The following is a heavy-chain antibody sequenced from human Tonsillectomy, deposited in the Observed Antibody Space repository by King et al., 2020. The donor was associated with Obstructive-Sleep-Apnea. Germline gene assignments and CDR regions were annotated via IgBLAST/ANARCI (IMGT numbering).Heavy chain of an antibody. CDR2: ISSSRSYI. V-gene: IGHV3-21*01. Sequence: VQLVESGGGLVKPGGSLRLSCAASGFTFSSYSMNGVRQAPGKGLEWVSSISSSRSYIYYAVSVKGRFTISCEKAKNSLYLQMNSLRAEDTAVYYCARGGGSCSGGSCYSPDYWGQGTLVTVSS. J-gene: IGHJ4*02. D-gene: IGHD2-15*01. CDR1: GFTFSSYS. CDR3: ARGGGSCSGGSCYSPDY.